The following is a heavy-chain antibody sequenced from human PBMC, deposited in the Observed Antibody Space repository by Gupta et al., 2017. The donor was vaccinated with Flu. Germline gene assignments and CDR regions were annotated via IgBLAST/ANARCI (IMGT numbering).Heavy chain of an antibody. J-gene: IGHJ4*02. CDR1: GFTFSSYA. CDR3: ATTTPNYYDSSGRAYYFDY. D-gene: IGHD3-22*01. V-gene: IGHV3-23*01. Sequence: EVQLLESGGGLVQPGGSLRLSCAASGFTFSSYAMSWVRQAPGKGLEWVSAISGSGGSTYYADSVKGRFTISRDNSKNTLYLQMNSLRAEDTAVYYCATTTPNYYDSSGRAYYFDYWGQGTLVTVSS. CDR2: ISGSGGST.